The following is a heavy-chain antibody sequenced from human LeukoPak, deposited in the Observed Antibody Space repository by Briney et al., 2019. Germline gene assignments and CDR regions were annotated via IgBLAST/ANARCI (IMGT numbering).Heavy chain of an antibody. J-gene: IGHJ4*02. D-gene: IGHD5-12*01. Sequence: GEPLKISCKGSGYSFTSYWIGWVRQMPGKGLGWMGIIYPGDSDTRYSPSFQGQVTISADKSISTAYLQWSSLKASDTAMYYCARQGGYDFDYFDYWGQGTLVTVSS. V-gene: IGHV5-51*01. CDR2: IYPGDSDT. CDR1: GYSFTSYW. CDR3: ARQGGYDFDYFDY.